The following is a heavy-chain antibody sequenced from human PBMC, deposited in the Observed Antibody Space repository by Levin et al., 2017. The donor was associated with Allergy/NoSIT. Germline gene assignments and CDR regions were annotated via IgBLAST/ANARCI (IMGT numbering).Heavy chain of an antibody. D-gene: IGHD3-3*01. V-gene: IGHV3-23*01. CDR3: AKGNHYDFWSGTRFDP. CDR1: GFTFSSYA. CDR2: ISGSGSGT. Sequence: GGSLRLSCAASGFTFSSYAMTWVRQAPGTGLEWVSAISGSGSGTYYADSVKGRFTISRDNSKNTLYLQMNSLRAEDTAIYYCAKGNHYDFWSGTRFDPWGQGSLVTVSS. J-gene: IGHJ5*02.